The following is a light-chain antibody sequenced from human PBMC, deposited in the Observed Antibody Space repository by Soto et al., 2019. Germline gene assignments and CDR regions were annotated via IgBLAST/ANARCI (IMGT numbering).Light chain of an antibody. Sequence: EIVMTQSPATLSLSPGERVTISCRASQSVSSNLAWYQQRPGQAPRLLIYGASTRATGIPDRFSGSGSGTEFSLTIRGLKPEDFEVYYCQQYRMSPNTFGQGTRLEIK. J-gene: IGKJ5*01. CDR2: GAS. V-gene: IGKV3D-15*02. CDR3: QQYRMSPNT. CDR1: QSVSSN.